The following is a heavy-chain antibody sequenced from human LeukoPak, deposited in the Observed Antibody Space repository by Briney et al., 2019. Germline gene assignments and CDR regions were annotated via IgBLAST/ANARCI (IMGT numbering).Heavy chain of an antibody. D-gene: IGHD1-14*01. Sequence: GGSLRLSCVTSGFTFSSYGMHWVRQAPGKGLEWVAFIRYGESNKYYADSVKGRFTISRDNSKNTLYLQMNSLRAEDTAVYYCAKGDKPGYWGQGTLITVSS. CDR2: IRYGESNK. CDR1: GFTFSSYG. CDR3: AKGDKPGY. J-gene: IGHJ4*02. V-gene: IGHV3-30*02.